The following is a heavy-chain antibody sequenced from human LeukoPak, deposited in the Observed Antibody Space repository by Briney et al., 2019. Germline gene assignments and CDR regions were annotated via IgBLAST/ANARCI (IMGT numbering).Heavy chain of an antibody. V-gene: IGHV4-39*07. CDR2: IYYSGST. CDR3: ARGYYDFWSGSERGFGAPIQFDP. J-gene: IGHJ5*02. CDR1: GGSISSSSYY. Sequence: SETLSLTCTVSGGSISSSSYYWGWIRQPPGKGLEWIGSIYYSGSTYYNPSLKSRVTISVDTSKNQFSLKLSSVTAADTAVYYCARGYYDFWSGSERGFGAPIQFDPWGQGTLVTVSS. D-gene: IGHD3-3*01.